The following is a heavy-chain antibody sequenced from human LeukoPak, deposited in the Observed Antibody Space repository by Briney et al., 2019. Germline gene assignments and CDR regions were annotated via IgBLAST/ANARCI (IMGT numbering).Heavy chain of an antibody. CDR2: FDPEDGET. V-gene: IGHV1-24*01. CDR1: GYTLTELS. Sequence: ASVKVSFKVSGYTLTELSMHWVRQAPGKGLEWMGGFDPEDGETIYAQKFQGRVTMTEDTSTDTAYMELSSLRSEDTAVYYCATLRGYDSSGYYPGDFQHWGQGTLVTVSS. J-gene: IGHJ1*01. D-gene: IGHD3-22*01. CDR3: ATLRGYDSSGYYPGDFQH.